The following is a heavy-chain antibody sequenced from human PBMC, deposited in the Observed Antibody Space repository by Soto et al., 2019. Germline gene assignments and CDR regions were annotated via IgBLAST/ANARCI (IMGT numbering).Heavy chain of an antibody. CDR2: INPNGGVT. J-gene: IGHJ6*03. Sequence: QVQLVQSGAEVKRPGASVTVSCRSSGDTFNDYYIHWVRQAPGQGLEWMGWINPNGGVTKYAQKFQGWVSMTRDTSIRTVYMQLSRLRSDDTAVYYCARESGGATATLDYYYFYVDVWGTGTTVTVSS. D-gene: IGHD5-12*01. V-gene: IGHV1-2*04. CDR1: GDTFNDYY. CDR3: ARESGGATATLDYYYFYVDV.